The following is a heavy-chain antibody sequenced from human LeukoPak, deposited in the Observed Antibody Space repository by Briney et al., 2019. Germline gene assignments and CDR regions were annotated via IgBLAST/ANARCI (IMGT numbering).Heavy chain of an antibody. Sequence: SQTLSLTCTVSGGSISSGSYYWSWIRQPAGKGLEWIARIYTSGSTNYNPSLKSRVTISVDTSKNQFSLKLSSVTAADTAVYYCAREITIGYCSGGSCYELRGNFDYWGQGTLVTVSS. V-gene: IGHV4-61*02. CDR1: GGSISSGSYY. CDR2: IYTSGST. D-gene: IGHD2-15*01. CDR3: AREITIGYCSGGSCYELRGNFDY. J-gene: IGHJ4*02.